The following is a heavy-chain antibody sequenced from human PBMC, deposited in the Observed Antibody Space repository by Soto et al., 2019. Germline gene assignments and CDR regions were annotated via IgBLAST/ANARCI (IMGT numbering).Heavy chain of an antibody. CDR2: IDPSDSQT. V-gene: IGHV5-10-1*01. CDR3: AKANRCYNSPIDF. J-gene: IGHJ4*02. D-gene: IGHD2-15*01. CDR1: GYSFAGYW. Sequence: GESLKISCKGSGYSFAGYWITWVRQKPGKGLEWMGRIDPSDSQTYYSPSVRGHVTISVTKSITTVFLQMNTLRPEDTALYHCAKANRCYNSPIDFWGQGTMVTVSS.